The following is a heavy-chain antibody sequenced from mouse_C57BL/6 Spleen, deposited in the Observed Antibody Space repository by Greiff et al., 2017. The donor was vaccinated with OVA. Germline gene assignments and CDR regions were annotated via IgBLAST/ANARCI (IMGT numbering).Heavy chain of an antibody. CDR2: IYPGDGDT. Sequence: QVQLQQSGPELVKPGASVKISCKASGYAFSSSWMNWVKQRPGKGLEWIGRIYPGDGDTNYNGKFKGKATLTADKSSSTAYMQLSSLTSEDSAVYFCARIYYDYLYFDYWGQGTTLTVSS. V-gene: IGHV1-82*01. D-gene: IGHD2-4*01. J-gene: IGHJ2*01. CDR3: ARIYYDYLYFDY. CDR1: GYAFSSSW.